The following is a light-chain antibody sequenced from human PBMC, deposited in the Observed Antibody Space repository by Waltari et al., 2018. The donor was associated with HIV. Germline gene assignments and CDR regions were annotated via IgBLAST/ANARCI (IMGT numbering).Light chain of an antibody. CDR1: PSNIGARYD. Sequence: SILTPPPSVSGAPGQWVTISCLGNPSNIGARYDVHWSRQVPGPAPKPVLLGDTIRPSGIPDRFSGSKSGNSASLDITGLQAEDEADYYCQSYDNSLSGRWVFGGGTKLTVL. CDR2: GDT. CDR3: QSYDNSLSGRWV. J-gene: IGLJ3*02. V-gene: IGLV1-40*01.